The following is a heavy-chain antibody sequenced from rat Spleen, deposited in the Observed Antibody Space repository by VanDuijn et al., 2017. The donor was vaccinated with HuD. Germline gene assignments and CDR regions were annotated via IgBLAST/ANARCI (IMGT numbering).Heavy chain of an antibody. D-gene: IGHD1-6*01. V-gene: IGHV5-29*01. J-gene: IGHJ4*01. CDR2: ISSDGRRN. CDR1: GFTFSDYG. Sequence: EVQLVESGGGLVQPGRSLKLSCAASGFTFSDYGVAWVRQALTKGLEWVATISSDGRRNYYRDSVKGRFTNSRDNARNTLYLQMDSLRSEDTATYYCASLMYTPDYLGVMDVWGQGASVTVSS. CDR3: ASLMYTPDYLGVMDV.